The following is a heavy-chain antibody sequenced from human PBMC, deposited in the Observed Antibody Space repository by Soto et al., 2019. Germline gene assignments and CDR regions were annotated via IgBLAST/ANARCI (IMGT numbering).Heavy chain of an antibody. J-gene: IGHJ4*02. CDR3: AKDRLVILGGEVYNQKLYY. CDR1: GFTFSSYA. V-gene: IGHV3-23*01. CDR2: ISYSGGST. D-gene: IGHD3-9*01. Sequence: EVHLLESGGGLVQPGGSLRLSCTASGFTFSSYALNWVRQAPGKGLEWVSGISYSGGSTYYAASVEGRFTLSRDNSKNTLYLQMNSLTVDDTAVYYCAKDRLVILGGEVYNQKLYYWGQGTLVTVSS.